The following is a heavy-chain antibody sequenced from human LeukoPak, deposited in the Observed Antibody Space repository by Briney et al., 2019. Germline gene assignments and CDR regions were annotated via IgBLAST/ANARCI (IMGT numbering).Heavy chain of an antibody. CDR1: GYSFTTYW. CDR3: ARHEGSGSYYSY. Sequence: PGQSLKISCKGSGYSFTTYWIAWVRQMPGRGLEWMGIISPDDSDTRYSPSFQGHVTISADKSISTAYLQWSSLQASDTAMYYCARHEGSGSYYSYWGQGTLVTVSS. V-gene: IGHV5-51*01. J-gene: IGHJ4*02. CDR2: ISPDDSDT. D-gene: IGHD1-26*01.